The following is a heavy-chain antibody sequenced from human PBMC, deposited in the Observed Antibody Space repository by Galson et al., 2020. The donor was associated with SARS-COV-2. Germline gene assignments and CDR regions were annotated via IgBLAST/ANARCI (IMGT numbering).Heavy chain of an antibody. CDR2: IDWDDDK. D-gene: IGHD5-18*01. CDR1: GFSLSTTGMC. CDR3: ARMSLDTAMVGYYECWGVDV. V-gene: IGHV2-70*01. Sequence: SGPTLVQPTQTLTLTCTFSGFSLSTTGMCVRWIPQPPGQALAWLALIDWDDDKYYSTSLKTRPTISKDTSKNQVVLTMTNMDPVDTATYYCARMSLDTAMVGYYECWGVDVWGQGIKDTVSS. J-gene: IGHJ6*02.